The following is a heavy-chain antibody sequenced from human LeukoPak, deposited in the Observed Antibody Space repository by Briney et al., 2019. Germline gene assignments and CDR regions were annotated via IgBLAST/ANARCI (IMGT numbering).Heavy chain of an antibody. CDR2: IYYSGST. D-gene: IGHD1-1*01. Sequence: PSETLSLTCAVYGGSFSSSYWSWIRQPPGKGLEWIGYIYYSGSTYYNPSLKSRVTISVDTSKNQFSLKLSSVTAADTAVYYCARESNWNQAIDYWGQGTLVTVSS. CDR3: ARESNWNQAIDY. CDR1: GGSFSSSY. V-gene: IGHV4-30-4*08. J-gene: IGHJ4*02.